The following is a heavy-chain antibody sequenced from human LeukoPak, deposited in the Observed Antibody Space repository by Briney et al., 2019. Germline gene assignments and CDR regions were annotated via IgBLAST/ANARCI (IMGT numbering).Heavy chain of an antibody. J-gene: IGHJ5*02. CDR3: ARGPESGSYFAWFGP. CDR2: INHSGTT. V-gene: IGHV4-34*01. Sequence: SETLSLTCAVYGGSFSGYFWNWIRQPPGKGLEWIGEINHSGTTHHNPSLKRRVTISIDTSKNQLSLKLTSVTAADTGVYFCARGPESGSYFAWFGPWGQGTLVTVSS. CDR1: GGSFSGYF. D-gene: IGHD3-10*01.